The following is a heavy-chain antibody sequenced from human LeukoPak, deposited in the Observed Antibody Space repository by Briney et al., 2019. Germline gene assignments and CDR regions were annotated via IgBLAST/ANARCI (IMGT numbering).Heavy chain of an antibody. J-gene: IGHJ4*02. V-gene: IGHV4-61*02. D-gene: IGHD3-22*01. CDR3: ARDFYDSSAYQYYFDY. CDR2: IYTSGST. Sequence: PSETLSLTCTVSGGSISSGSYYWSWIRQPAGKGLEWIGRIYTSGSTNYNPSLKSRVTISVDTSKTQFSLKLSSVTAADTAVYYCARDFYDSSAYQYYFDYWGQGTLVTVSS. CDR1: GGSISSGSYY.